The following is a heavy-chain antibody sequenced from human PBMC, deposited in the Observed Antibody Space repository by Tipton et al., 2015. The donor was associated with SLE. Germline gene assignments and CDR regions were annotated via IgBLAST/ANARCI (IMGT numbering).Heavy chain of an antibody. CDR2: IRFDGISK. D-gene: IGHD5-12*01. Sequence: SLRLSCVTSGFTFSSYGMHWVRQAPGKGLEWVAFIRFDGISKYYADSVKGRFTISRDNSKNTLYLQMNSVRDEDTAVYYCAKETRSSGYDGDYYWGQGTLVTVSS. J-gene: IGHJ4*02. CDR3: AKETRSSGYDGDYY. CDR1: GFTFSSYG. V-gene: IGHV3-30*02.